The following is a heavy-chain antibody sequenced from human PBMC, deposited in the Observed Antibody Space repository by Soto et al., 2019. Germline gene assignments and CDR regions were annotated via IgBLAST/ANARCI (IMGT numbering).Heavy chain of an antibody. CDR3: AKSSAHYDISTCYPVSYDSDGMDV. V-gene: IGHV3-30*18. D-gene: IGHD3-9*01. J-gene: IGHJ6*02. Sequence: QVQLVESGGGVVQPGRSLRLSCAASGFTFSSYGMHWVRQAPGKGLEWVAVISYDGRNKYYADSVKGRFTISRDNSKNTLYLQMNSLRAQDTAVYYCAKSSAHYDISTCYPVSYDSDGMDVWGQGTTVTVSS. CDR2: ISYDGRNK. CDR1: GFTFSSYG.